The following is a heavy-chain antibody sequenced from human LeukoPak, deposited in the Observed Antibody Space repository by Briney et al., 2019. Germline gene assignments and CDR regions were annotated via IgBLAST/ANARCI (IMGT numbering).Heavy chain of an antibody. CDR2: INAGNGNT. V-gene: IGHV1-3*01. J-gene: IGHJ5*02. CDR1: GYTFTSYA. CDR3: ARGRRYQAAAGKELFDP. Sequence: GASVKVSCKASGYTFTSYAMHWVRQAPGHRLEWMGWINAGNGNTKYSQKFQGRVTITRDTSASTAYMELSSLRSEDTAVYYCARGRRYQAAAGKELFDPWGQGTLVTVSS. D-gene: IGHD6-13*01.